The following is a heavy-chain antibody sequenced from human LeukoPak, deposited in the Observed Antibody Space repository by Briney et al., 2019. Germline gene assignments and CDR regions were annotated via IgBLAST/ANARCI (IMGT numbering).Heavy chain of an antibody. J-gene: IGHJ6*02. V-gene: IGHV1-18*01. CDR1: GYTFTSYG. CDR3: ARSGQQLVLGYYYYGMDV. D-gene: IGHD6-13*01. CDR2: ISAYNGNT. Sequence: ASVKVSCKASGYTFTSYGISWVRQAPGQGLEWMGWISAYNGNTNYAQKLQGRVTMTTDTSTSTAYMELRSLRSDDTAVYYCARSGQQLVLGYYYYGMDVWGQGTTVTVS.